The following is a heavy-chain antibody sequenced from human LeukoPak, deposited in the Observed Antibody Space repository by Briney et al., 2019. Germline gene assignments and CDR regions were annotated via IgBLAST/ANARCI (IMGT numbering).Heavy chain of an antibody. CDR2: ISHTGLT. CDR3: VRVPDITARPCDT. CDR1: GGSFSGYY. J-gene: IGHJ5*02. D-gene: IGHD1-1*01. Sequence: PSETLSLTCAVYGGSFSGYYWTLIRQTPGKGLEWIGEISHTGLTGSNPSLKSRVTIFVDSSKKQFSLRMTSVTAADTGVYYCVRVPDITARPCDTWGPGTLVTVSS. V-gene: IGHV4-34*01.